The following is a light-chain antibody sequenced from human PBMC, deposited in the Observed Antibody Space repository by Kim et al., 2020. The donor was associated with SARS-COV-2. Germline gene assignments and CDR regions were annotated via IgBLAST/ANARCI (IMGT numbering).Light chain of an antibody. Sequence: GQSITISCTGTSSDGGGYNYVSWYQQHPGKAPKLMIYDVSNRPSGVSNRFSGSKSGNTASLTISGLQAEDEADYYCSSYTSSSPYVFGTGTKVTVL. CDR1: SSDGGGYNY. J-gene: IGLJ1*01. CDR2: DVS. CDR3: SSYTSSSPYV. V-gene: IGLV2-14*03.